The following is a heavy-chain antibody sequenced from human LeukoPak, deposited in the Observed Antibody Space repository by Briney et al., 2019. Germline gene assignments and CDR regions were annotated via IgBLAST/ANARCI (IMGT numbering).Heavy chain of an antibody. CDR1: GFTFSSNT. V-gene: IGHV3-23*01. Sequence: GGSLRLSRAASGFTFSSNTMGWVRQAPGKGLEWVSTITGRGNTYYADSVKGRFTISRDNSKNTVYLQMNSLRAEDRAVYYCTKDARLTDYWGQGTMVTVSS. CDR3: TKDARLTDY. CDR2: ITGRGNT. J-gene: IGHJ4*02. D-gene: IGHD3-16*01.